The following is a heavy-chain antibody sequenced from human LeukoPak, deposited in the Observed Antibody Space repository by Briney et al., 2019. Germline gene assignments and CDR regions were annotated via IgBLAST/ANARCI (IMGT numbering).Heavy chain of an antibody. D-gene: IGHD3-22*01. V-gene: IGHV3-48*02. J-gene: IGHJ4*02. CDR2: IGYRNSPI. CDR3: AREENYYDSSGFEPTPIHSFDY. Sequence: GGSLRLSCTASGFTLSSYSMNWVRQAPGKGLEWVSYIGYRNSPIHYAGSVKGPFTISRDNAKNTLYLKMNSLVDEDRAVYYGAREENYYDSSGFEPTPIHSFDYWGQGTLVTVSS. CDR1: GFTLSSYS.